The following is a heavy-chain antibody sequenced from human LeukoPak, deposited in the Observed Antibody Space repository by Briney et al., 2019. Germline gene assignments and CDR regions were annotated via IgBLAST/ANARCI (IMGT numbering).Heavy chain of an antibody. CDR2: INPSGGST. V-gene: IGHV1-46*01. J-gene: IGHJ4*02. CDR1: GYTFTSYY. Sequence: ASVKVSCKASGYTFTSYYMHWVRQAPGQGLEWMGIINPSGGSTCYAQKFQGRVTMTRDMSTSTVYMELSSLRSEDTAVYYCATSITIFGVVNMHTPGGYWGQGTLVTVSS. CDR3: ATSITIFGVVNMHTPGGY. D-gene: IGHD3-3*01.